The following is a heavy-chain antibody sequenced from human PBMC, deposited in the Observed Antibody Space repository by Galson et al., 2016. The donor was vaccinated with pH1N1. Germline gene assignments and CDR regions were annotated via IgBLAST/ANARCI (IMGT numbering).Heavy chain of an antibody. Sequence: SLRLSCAASGFPFSAHTMHWVRQAPGKGLDYVSTIHTNGGSTDYANSVKGRFTVSRDDSKNTLYLQMSSLHQGPIGLPPGTLLQEHLWG. V-gene: IGHV3-64D*06. CDR1: GFPFSAHT. J-gene: IGHJ6*01. CDR2: IHTNGGST. CDR3: TLLQEHL.